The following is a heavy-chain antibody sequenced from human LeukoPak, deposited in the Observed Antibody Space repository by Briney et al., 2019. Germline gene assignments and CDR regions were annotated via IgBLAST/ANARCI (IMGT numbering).Heavy chain of an antibody. V-gene: IGHV1-18*01. Sequence: ASVKVSCKASGYTFTSYGISWVRQAPGQGLEWMGWISAYNGNTNYAQKLQGRVTMTTDTSTSTAYMELRSLRSDDTAVYYCARVAGPTVVPAAERFFDYWGQGTLVTVSS. CDR2: ISAYNGNT. CDR3: ARVAGPTVVPAAERFFDY. CDR1: GYTFTSYG. D-gene: IGHD2-2*01. J-gene: IGHJ4*02.